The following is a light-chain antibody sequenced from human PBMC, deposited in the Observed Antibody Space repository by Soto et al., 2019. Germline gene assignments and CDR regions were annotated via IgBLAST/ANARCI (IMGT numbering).Light chain of an antibody. J-gene: IGLJ1*01. CDR3: SSYAGINNLGV. V-gene: IGLV2-8*01. CDR2: EVN. CDR1: SSDVGGYKY. Sequence: QSALTKPPSASGSPGQSVTISCTGTSSDVGGYKYVSWYQQHPGKAPKLMIFEVNKRPSGVPDRFSGSKSGNTASLTVSGRQAADEADYYCSSYAGINNLGVFGTGTKVTVL.